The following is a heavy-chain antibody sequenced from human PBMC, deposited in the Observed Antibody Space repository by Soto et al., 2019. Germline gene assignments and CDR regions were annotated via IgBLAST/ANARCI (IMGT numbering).Heavy chain of an antibody. CDR3: AIEYTIFVLHYGMDV. Sequence: VQLQQSGPGLVKPSETLSLTCTVSGGTISDFHWSWIRQSPGKGLEWIGYLHNSGTTDYNPSLTSRVTISLDTSKNNFSLRLTSVTAVDTAVYYCAIEYTIFVLHYGMDVWGQGTTVTVS. D-gene: IGHD3-3*01. CDR2: LHNSGTT. J-gene: IGHJ6*02. CDR1: GGTISDFH. V-gene: IGHV4-59*01.